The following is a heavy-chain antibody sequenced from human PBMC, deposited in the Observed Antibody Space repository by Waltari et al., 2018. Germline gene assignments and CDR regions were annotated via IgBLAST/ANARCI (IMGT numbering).Heavy chain of an antibody. J-gene: IGHJ4*02. CDR3: ARSPLDSSGTTFES. CDR1: GYIFTFRY. CDR2: RTPYKGNT. D-gene: IGHD1-1*01. V-gene: IGHV1-45*02. Sequence: QMHLIQSAAEVKRTGSSVKVSCRASGYIFTFRYLHWVRQAPGQALAWMAWRTPYKGNTKYAQTFQDRVTFTRDRSLTMYLVLRSLRSEDTAVYYCARSPLDSSGTTFESWGQGTKITVSS.